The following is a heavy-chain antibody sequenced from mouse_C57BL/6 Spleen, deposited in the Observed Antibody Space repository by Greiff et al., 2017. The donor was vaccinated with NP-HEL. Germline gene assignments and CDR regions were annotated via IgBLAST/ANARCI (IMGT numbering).Heavy chain of an antibody. CDR1: GYSITSGYY. CDR2: ISYDGSN. D-gene: IGHD1-1*01. CDR3: ARDLDYYGSSYWYFDV. Sequence: EVKLMESGPGLVKPSQSLSLTCSVTGYSITSGYYWNWIRQFPGNKLEWMGYISYDGSNNYNPSLKNRISITRDTSKNQFFLKLNSVTTEDTATYYCARDLDYYGSSYWYFDVWGTGTTVTVSS. V-gene: IGHV3-6*01. J-gene: IGHJ1*03.